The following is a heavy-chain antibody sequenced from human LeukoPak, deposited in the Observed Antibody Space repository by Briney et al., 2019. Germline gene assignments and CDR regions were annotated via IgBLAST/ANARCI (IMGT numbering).Heavy chain of an antibody. CDR1: GGSFSGYY. Sequence: PSETLSLTCAVYGGSFSGYYWSWIRQPPVKGLEWIGEINHSGSTNYNPSLKSRVTISVDTSKNQFSLNLSSVTAADTAVYYCARRRDYYYGMDVWGQGTTVTVSS. CDR2: INHSGST. CDR3: ARRRDYYYGMDV. J-gene: IGHJ6*02. V-gene: IGHV4-34*01.